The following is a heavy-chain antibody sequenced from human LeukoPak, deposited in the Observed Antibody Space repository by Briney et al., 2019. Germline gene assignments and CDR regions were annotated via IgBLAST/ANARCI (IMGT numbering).Heavy chain of an antibody. J-gene: IGHJ4*02. CDR2: IYSAGAT. Sequence: GGSLRLSCAVSGFTVSDNYMFWVRQAPGKGLEWVSVIYSAGATYYADSVKGRFTISRDNSKNTLYLQMNSLRAEDTAVYYCATIYFWGQGTLVTVSS. D-gene: IGHD2-2*02. V-gene: IGHV3-53*01. CDR3: ATIYF. CDR1: GFTVSDNY.